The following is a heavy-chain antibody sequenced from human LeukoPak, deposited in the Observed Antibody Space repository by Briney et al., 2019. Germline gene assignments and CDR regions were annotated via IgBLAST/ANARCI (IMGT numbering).Heavy chain of an antibody. Sequence: GGSLRLSCAASGFTFSDAWMTWVRQAPGRGLEWVGRIKRKTDGGTTDYAAPEKGRFTISRDDSKNTLSLQMNSLKTEDTAVYYCTATLGYWGQGTQVTVSS. J-gene: IGHJ4*02. CDR3: TATLGY. CDR1: GFTFSDAW. V-gene: IGHV3-15*01. CDR2: IKRKTDGGTT.